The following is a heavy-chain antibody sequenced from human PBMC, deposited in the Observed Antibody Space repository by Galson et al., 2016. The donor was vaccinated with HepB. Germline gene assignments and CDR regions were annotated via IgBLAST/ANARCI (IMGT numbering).Heavy chain of an antibody. CDR2: IYNGDKT. Sequence: SLRLSCAVSGFTVSSDYMAWVRQAPGKGLEWVSVIYNGDKTYYGDPVKGRFTISRDNSNNMLYLQMDSLRPDDTALYYCATDPPPMTHGMLYWGQGTLVTVSS. CDR3: ATDPPPMTHGMLY. CDR1: GFTVSSDY. V-gene: IGHV3-53*01. D-gene: IGHD2-21*02. J-gene: IGHJ4*02.